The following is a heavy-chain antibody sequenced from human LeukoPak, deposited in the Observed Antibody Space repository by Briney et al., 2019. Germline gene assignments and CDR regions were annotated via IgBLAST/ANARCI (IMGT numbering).Heavy chain of an antibody. CDR2: IYHSGST. CDR1: GGSISSGGYY. D-gene: IGHD6-6*01. CDR3: ARTSGSSSSVYYCYMDV. V-gene: IGHV4-30-2*01. Sequence: SETLSLTCTVSGGSISSGGYYWSWIRQPPGKGLEWIGYIYHSGSTYYNPSLKSRVTMSVDTSKNQFSLKLSSVTAAGTAVYYCARTSGSSSSVYYCYMDVWGKGTTVTVSS. J-gene: IGHJ6*03.